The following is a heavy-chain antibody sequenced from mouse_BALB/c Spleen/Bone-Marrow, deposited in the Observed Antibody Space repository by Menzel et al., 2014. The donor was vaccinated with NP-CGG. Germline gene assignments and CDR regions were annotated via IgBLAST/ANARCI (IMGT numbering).Heavy chain of an antibody. CDR1: GYTFTNYW. CDR2: IFPGTGTT. CDR3: ARHYYGSSDAMDY. D-gene: IGHD1-1*01. Sequence: HVQLQQSGAELVKPGASVKLSCKTSGYTFTNYWIQWVKQRPGQGLGWIGEIFPGTGTTYYNEKFKGKATLTIDTSSSTAYMQLSSLTSEDSAVYFCARHYYGSSDAMDYWGQGTSVTVSS. J-gene: IGHJ4*01. V-gene: IGHV1S132*01.